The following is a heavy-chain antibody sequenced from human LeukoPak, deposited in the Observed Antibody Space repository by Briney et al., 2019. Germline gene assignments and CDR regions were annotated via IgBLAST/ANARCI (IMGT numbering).Heavy chain of an antibody. CDR3: ASHDSYFDY. CDR1: GFTFSSYG. CDR2: ISYDGSNK. D-gene: IGHD3-22*01. Sequence: GGSLRLSCAASGFTFSSYGMHWVRQAPGKGLEWVAVISYDGSNKYYADSVKGRFTISRDNSKNTLYLQMNSLRAEDTAVYYCASHDSYFDYWGQGTLVTVSS. J-gene: IGHJ4*02. V-gene: IGHV3-30*03.